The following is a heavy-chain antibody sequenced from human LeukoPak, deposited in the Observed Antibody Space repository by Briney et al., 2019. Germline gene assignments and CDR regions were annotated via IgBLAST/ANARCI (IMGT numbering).Heavy chain of an antibody. CDR2: IIPIFGTA. CDR3: ARDYCSGGSCYSHFDY. V-gene: IGHV1-69*13. Sequence: GASVKVSCKASGGTFSSYAISWVRQAPGQGLEWMGGIIPIFGTANYAQKFQGRVTITADESTSTAYMELSSLTSEDTAVYYCARDYCSGGSCYSHFDYWGQGTLVTVSS. D-gene: IGHD2-15*01. J-gene: IGHJ4*02. CDR1: GGTFSSYA.